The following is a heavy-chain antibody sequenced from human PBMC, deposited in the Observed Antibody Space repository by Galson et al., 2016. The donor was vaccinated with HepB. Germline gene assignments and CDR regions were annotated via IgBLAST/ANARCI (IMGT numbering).Heavy chain of an antibody. CDR3: ATGGQRYFEH. CDR2: ISSSGKTT. Sequence: LRLSCAASGFSFSDYYMSWIRQAPGKGLEWVSYISSSGKTTYYADSVKGRFTISRDNAKNSLHLQLNSLRADDTAVYYCATGGQRYFEHWGQGTLVSVSS. CDR1: GFSFSDYY. V-gene: IGHV3-11*01. D-gene: IGHD6-25*01. J-gene: IGHJ1*01.